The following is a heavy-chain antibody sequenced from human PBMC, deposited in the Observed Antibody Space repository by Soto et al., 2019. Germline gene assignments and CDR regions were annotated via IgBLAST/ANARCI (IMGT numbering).Heavy chain of an antibody. CDR1: GDSFIGYY. CDR2: INHRGSA. V-gene: IGHV4-34*02. CDR3: ARTDIVTTNCFDP. D-gene: IGHD5-12*01. Sequence: QVHLQQWGAELLKTSETLSLPCSVYGDSFIGYYWTWIRQPPGKGLEWIGEINHRGSANYNPSLKSRVTITVDTSNNQFSLKLSSVSAADTSVYYCARTDIVTTNCFDPWGQGTLVTVSA. J-gene: IGHJ5*02.